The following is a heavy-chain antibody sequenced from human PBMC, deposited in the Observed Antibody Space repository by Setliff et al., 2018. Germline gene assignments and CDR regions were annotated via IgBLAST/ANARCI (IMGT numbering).Heavy chain of an antibody. CDR2: IYPSGST. CDR1: DDSISNNY. D-gene: IGHD6-19*01. CDR3: ARDRSSGWYGDYFDY. V-gene: IGHV4-4*07. J-gene: IGHJ4*02. Sequence: TSETLSLTCTVSDDSISNNYWSWIRQPAGKGLEWIGRIYPSGSTNYNPSLKSRVTMSVDTSKNQFSLKLSSVTAADTAVYYCARDRSSGWYGDYFDYWGQGTLVTVSS.